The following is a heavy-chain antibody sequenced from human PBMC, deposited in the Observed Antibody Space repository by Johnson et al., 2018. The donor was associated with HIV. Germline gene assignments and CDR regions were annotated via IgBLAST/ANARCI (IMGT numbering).Heavy chain of an antibody. CDR1: GFTFSSYW. CDR3: ARGPRNPGLDAFDI. Sequence: VQLVESGGGVVQPGRSLRLSCAASGFTFSSYWMSWVRQAPGKGLEWVANIKQDGSEKYYVDSVKGRFTISRDNAKNSVYLQMNSLRAEDTAVYYCARGPRNPGLDAFDILGQGTVVTVSS. D-gene: IGHD1-14*01. CDR2: IKQDGSEK. V-gene: IGHV3-7*05. J-gene: IGHJ3*02.